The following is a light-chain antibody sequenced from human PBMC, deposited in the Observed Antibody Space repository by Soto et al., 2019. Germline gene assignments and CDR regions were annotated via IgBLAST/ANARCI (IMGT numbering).Light chain of an antibody. Sequence: QSVLTQPPSASGSPGQSVTISCTGTSSDVGGYNYVSWYQQYPGKVPKLMVYEVNKRPSGVPDRFSGSKSGNTASLTVSGLQAEDESDYYCTSYEGGNNVFGTGTTLTVL. CDR1: SSDVGGYNY. J-gene: IGLJ1*01. V-gene: IGLV2-8*01. CDR2: EVN. CDR3: TSYEGGNNV.